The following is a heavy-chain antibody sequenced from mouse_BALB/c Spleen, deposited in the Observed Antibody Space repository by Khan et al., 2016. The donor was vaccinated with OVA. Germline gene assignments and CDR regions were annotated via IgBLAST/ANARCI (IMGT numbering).Heavy chain of an antibody. D-gene: IGHD2-10*01. Sequence: VKLVESGPGLVAPSQSLSITCTVSGFSLTGYGVTWVRQPPGKGLEWLGMIWGDGTTDYKSALKSRLSINKDNSKSQVFLKMNSLQTDDTARYYCARAYYGNYREAMDYWGQGTSVTVSS. CDR3: ARAYYGNYREAMDY. CDR1: GFSLTGYG. J-gene: IGHJ4*01. V-gene: IGHV2-6-7*01. CDR2: IWGDGTT.